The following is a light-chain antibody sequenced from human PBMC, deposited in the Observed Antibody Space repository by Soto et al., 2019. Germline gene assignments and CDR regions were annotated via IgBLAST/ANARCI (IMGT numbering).Light chain of an antibody. J-gene: IGKJ1*01. V-gene: IGKV1-5*01. CDR3: QQYASFSKT. CDR1: QSIRSW. CDR2: DAS. Sequence: DIQMTQSPSTLSASVGDRVTITCRASQSIRSWLAWYQQKPGKAPQLLIYDASNLESGVPSRFSGSGSGTEFTLTISSLQPDDFATYYCQQYASFSKTFGRGTQVDIK.